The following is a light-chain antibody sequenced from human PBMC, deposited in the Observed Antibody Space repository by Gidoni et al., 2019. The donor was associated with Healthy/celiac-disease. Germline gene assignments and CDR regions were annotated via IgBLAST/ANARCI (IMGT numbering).Light chain of an antibody. Sequence: QSLLTQPPSASGTPGQTVTLSCSGSSSNIGSNTVNWYQQLPGTAPKLLIYSNNQRPSGVPDRFSGAKSGTSASLAISGLQSEDEADYYCAAWDDSLNGFWVFGGGTKLTVL. J-gene: IGLJ3*02. V-gene: IGLV1-44*01. CDR3: AAWDDSLNGFWV. CDR1: SSNIGSNT. CDR2: SNN.